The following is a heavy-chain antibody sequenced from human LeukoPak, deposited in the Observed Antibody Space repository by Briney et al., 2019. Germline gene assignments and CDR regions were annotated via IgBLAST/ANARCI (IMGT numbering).Heavy chain of an antibody. J-gene: IGHJ5*02. CDR3: APQQTYSPYNWFDP. CDR1: GFTISNYW. V-gene: IGHV3-74*03. CDR2: IHPDGSIT. Sequence: GGSLRLSCVGSGFTISNYWMHWVRQAPGTGLVWVSRIHPDGSITTYADSVKGRFTISRDDAKNTLYLQMNSLRAEDTAVYYCAPQQTYSPYNWFDPWGQGTLVTVSS. D-gene: IGHD5-12*01.